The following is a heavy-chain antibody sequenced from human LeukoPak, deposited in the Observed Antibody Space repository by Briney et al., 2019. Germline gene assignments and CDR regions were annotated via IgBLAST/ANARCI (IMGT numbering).Heavy chain of an antibody. J-gene: IGHJ6*02. Sequence: GGSLRLSCVASGFTFRTYWMSWVRQAPGKGLEWVANIKQDGSEKYYVDSVKGRFTISRDSSKNTLYLQMNSLRAEDTAVYYCAREYYDFWSGYRAYGMDVWGQGTTVTVSS. V-gene: IGHV3-7*03. CDR3: AREYYDFWSGYRAYGMDV. D-gene: IGHD3-3*01. CDR1: GFTFRTYW. CDR2: IKQDGSEK.